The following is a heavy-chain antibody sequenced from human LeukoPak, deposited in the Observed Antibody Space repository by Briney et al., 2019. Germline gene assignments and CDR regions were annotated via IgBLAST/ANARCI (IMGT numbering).Heavy chain of an antibody. CDR2: INYSGST. V-gene: IGHV4-59*08. D-gene: IGHD3-22*01. J-gene: IGHJ4*02. CDR1: GGSFSGYY. Sequence: PSETLSLTCAVYGGSFSGYYWSWIRQPPGKGLEWIGYINYSGSTNYNPSLKSRVTISVDTSKNQFSLKLSSVTAADTAVYYCARLTYYDSSGYYNDYWGQGTLVTVSS. CDR3: ARLTYYDSSGYYNDY.